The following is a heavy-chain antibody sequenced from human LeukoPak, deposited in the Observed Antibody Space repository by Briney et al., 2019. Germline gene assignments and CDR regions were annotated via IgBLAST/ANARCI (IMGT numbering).Heavy chain of an antibody. J-gene: IGHJ6*03. Sequence: PGGSLRLSCAASGFTFSSYSMNWVRQAPGKGLEWVSSISSSSSYIYYADSVKGRFTISRDNAKNSLYLQMNSLRAEDTAVYYCAGVNYGGGYMDVWGKGTTVTVSS. CDR1: GFTFSSYS. V-gene: IGHV3-21*01. CDR2: ISSSSSYI. CDR3: AGVNYGGGYMDV. D-gene: IGHD4-23*01.